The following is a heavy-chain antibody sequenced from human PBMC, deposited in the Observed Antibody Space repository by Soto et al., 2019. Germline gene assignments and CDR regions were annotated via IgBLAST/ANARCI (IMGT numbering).Heavy chain of an antibody. CDR2: FDPEDGET. Sequence: GASVKVSCKVSGYTLTELSMHWVRQAPGKGLEWMGGFDPEDGETIYAQKFQGRVTMTEDTSTDTAYMELSSLRSEDTAVYYCATSGYCSSTSCSPNWFDPWGQGTLVTVSS. CDR1: GYTLTELS. CDR3: ATSGYCSSTSCSPNWFDP. D-gene: IGHD2-2*01. J-gene: IGHJ5*02. V-gene: IGHV1-24*01.